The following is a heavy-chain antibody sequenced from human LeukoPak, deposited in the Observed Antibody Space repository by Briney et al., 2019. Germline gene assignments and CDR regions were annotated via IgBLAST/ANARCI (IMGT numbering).Heavy chain of an antibody. Sequence: PGGSLRLSCAASGCTFSNYAMSWVRQAPGKGLEWVSGISGSGGSTFYADSVKGRFTISRENSKKTLYLQMNSLRAEDTAIYYCSNEDGNSGDAFDIWGQGTMVTVSS. J-gene: IGHJ3*02. CDR2: ISGSGGST. V-gene: IGHV3-23*01. CDR1: GCTFSNYA. CDR3: SNEDGNSGDAFDI. D-gene: IGHD4-23*01.